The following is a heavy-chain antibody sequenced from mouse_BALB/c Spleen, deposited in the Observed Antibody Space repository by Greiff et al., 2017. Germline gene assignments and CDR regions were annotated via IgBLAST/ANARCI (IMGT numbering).Heavy chain of an antibody. Sequence: VQRVESGAELAKPGASVKMSCKASGYTFTSYWMHWVKQRPGQGLEWIGYINPSTGYTEYNQKFKDKATLTADKSSSTAYMQLSSLTSEDSAVYYCARGVRGAWFAYWGQGTLVTVSA. CDR3: ARGVRGAWFAY. CDR1: GYTFTSYW. J-gene: IGHJ3*01. CDR2: INPSTGYT. D-gene: IGHD2-2*01. V-gene: IGHV1-7*01.